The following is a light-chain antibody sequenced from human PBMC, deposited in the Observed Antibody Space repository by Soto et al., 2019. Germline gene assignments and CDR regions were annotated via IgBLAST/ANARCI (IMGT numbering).Light chain of an antibody. Sequence: DIQMTQSPSTLSASVGDRVTITCRASQSVSFWLAWYQQKPGKAPNLLIYQASSLNSGVPSRFSGSGSGTEFSLTINSLQPDDFATYYRQHYSRYPLTFGGGTKVE. CDR1: QSVSFW. CDR2: QAS. J-gene: IGKJ4*01. CDR3: QHYSRYPLT. V-gene: IGKV1-5*03.